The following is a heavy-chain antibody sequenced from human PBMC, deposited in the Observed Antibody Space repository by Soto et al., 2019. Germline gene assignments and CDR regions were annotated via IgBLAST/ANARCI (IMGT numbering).Heavy chain of an antibody. CDR2: VSPYSGNT. CDR3: ASDRRNYYGSGSYYGDAFDI. CDR1: GYTFISYA. J-gene: IGHJ3*02. D-gene: IGHD3-10*01. V-gene: IGHV1-18*01. Sequence: ASVKVSCKASGYTFISYAISWVRHGPGQGFERVGRVSPYSGNTDSAQKFQGRVIMTADTSTNTAYMDLRNLRAEDTAVYYCASDRRNYYGSGSYYGDAFDIWGQAIMVT.